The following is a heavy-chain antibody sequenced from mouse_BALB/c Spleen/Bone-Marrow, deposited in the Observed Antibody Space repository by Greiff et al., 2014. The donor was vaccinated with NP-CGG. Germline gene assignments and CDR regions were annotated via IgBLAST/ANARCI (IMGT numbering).Heavy chain of an antibody. CDR1: GFTFSDYY. CDR3: ARGSSYFDY. D-gene: IGHD1-1*01. J-gene: IGHJ2*01. V-gene: IGHV5-4*02. Sequence: EVQRVESGGGLVKPGGSLKLSCAASGFTFSDYYMYWVRQTPEKRLEWVATISGGGSYTYYPDSVKGRFTISRDNAKNNLYLQMSSLKSEDTAMYYCARGSSYFDYWGQGTTLTVSP. CDR2: ISGGGSYT.